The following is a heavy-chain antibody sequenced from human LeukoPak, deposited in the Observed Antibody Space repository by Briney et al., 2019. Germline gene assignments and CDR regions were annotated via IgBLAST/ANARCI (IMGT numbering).Heavy chain of an antibody. V-gene: IGHV1-8*01. CDR3: TRSVRRGSIDY. CDR1: GYTFSSYD. CDR2: MNPNSGKT. J-gene: IGHJ4*02. D-gene: IGHD5-12*01. Sequence: ASVKVSCTASGYTFSSYDINWVRQATGQGLEWMGWMNPNSGKTGYAQKFQGRVAMSRSTSITTAYMELSSLRSEDTAVYYCTRSVRRGSIDYWGPGTLVTVSS.